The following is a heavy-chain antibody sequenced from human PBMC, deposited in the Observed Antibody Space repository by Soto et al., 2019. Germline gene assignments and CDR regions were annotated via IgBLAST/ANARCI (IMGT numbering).Heavy chain of an antibody. Sequence: QVQLVQSGAEVKKPGASVKVSCQASGYTFTSYGISWVRQAPGQGLEWMGWISAYNGNTNYAQKLQGRVTMTTDTSTITAYMELRSLRSDDTAVYYCARDGTSYYDSSGYLGFDYWGQRTLVTVSS. CDR3: ARDGTSYYDSSGYLGFDY. CDR1: GYTFTSYG. CDR2: ISAYNGNT. D-gene: IGHD3-22*01. V-gene: IGHV1-18*01. J-gene: IGHJ4*02.